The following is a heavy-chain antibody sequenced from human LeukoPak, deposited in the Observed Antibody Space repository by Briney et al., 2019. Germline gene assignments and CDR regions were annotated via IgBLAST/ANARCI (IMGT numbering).Heavy chain of an antibody. Sequence: QSGGSLRLSCAASGFTFSSYAMHWVRQAPGKGLEWVAVISYDGSNKYYADSVKGRFTISRDNSKNTLYLQMNSLRAEDTAVYYCARDSVGYXSXXSPDYW. D-gene: IGHD6-19*01. V-gene: IGHV3-30-3*01. CDR1: GFTFSSYA. CDR3: ARDSVGYXSXXSPDY. CDR2: ISYDGSNK. J-gene: IGHJ4*01.